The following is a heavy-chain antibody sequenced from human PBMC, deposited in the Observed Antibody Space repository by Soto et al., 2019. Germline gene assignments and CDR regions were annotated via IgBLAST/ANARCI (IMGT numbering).Heavy chain of an antibody. CDR1: GYSFTSHW. J-gene: IGHJ6*02. Sequence: GESLKISCKGSGYSFTSHWIGWVRQMPGKGLEWMGIIYPGDSDTRYSPSFQGQVTISADKSISTAYLQWSSLKASDTAMYYCARQDRYYYGSGSYYYGMDVWGQGTTVTVSS. V-gene: IGHV5-51*01. CDR3: ARQDRYYYGSGSYYYGMDV. CDR2: IYPGDSDT. D-gene: IGHD3-10*01.